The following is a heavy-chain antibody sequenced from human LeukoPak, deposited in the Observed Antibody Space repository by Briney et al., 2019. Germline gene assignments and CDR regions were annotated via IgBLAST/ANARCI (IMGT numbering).Heavy chain of an antibody. V-gene: IGHV3-7*01. CDR3: ATYINWVAGDV. CDR2: INHEGGGI. CDR1: GFIFSESW. D-gene: IGHD7-27*01. Sequence: QSGGSLRLSCAASGFIFSESWMSWVRQVPGQGLEWVAHINHEGGGIQYVDSVKGRFTISRDNAKGSVYLQMNSLRAGDTAIYHCATYINWVAGDVWGQGTTVIVSS. J-gene: IGHJ6*02.